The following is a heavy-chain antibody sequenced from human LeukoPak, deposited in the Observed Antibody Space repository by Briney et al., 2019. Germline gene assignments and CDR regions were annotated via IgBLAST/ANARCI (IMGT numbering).Heavy chain of an antibody. D-gene: IGHD5-24*01. V-gene: IGHV4-31*03. Sequence: SETLSLTCNVSGESISSTTYYWTWVRQHPGEGLEWIGYIYYSGTTYYNPSLKSRVTISVDTSKNQFFLKVDSVTAADTAVYYCAGDIGGYNKIDYWGQGTLVTVSS. CDR3: AGDIGGYNKIDY. J-gene: IGHJ4*02. CDR2: IYYSGTT. CDR1: GESISSTTYY.